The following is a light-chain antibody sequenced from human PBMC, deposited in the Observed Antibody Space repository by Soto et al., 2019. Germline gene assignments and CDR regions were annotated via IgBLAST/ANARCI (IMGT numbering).Light chain of an antibody. V-gene: IGKV4-1*01. CDR1: QSVLCSSNNKNY. Sequence: DIVMTQSPDSLAVSLGERATINCKSSQSVLCSSNNKNYLAWYQQKPGQPPKLLIYWASTRESGVPDRFSGSGSGTDFTLTISSLQAADVAVYYCQQYYSPPWTFGQGTKVEIK. CDR2: WAS. CDR3: QQYYSPPWT. J-gene: IGKJ1*01.